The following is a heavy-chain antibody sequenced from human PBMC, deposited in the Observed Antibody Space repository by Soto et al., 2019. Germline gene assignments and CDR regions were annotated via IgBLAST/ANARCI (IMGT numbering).Heavy chain of an antibody. CDR2: VSFDGSNK. D-gene: IGHD6-13*01. V-gene: IGHV3-30-3*01. Sequence: QVQLVESGGGVVQPGRSLRLSCAASGFTFSTDAMHCVRQAPGKGLECVAIVSFDGSNKYYADSVKGRFTISRDNSKNTLYLQMSGLTPEDSAFYYCARDETGITTAGGGRIDHWGQGTLVTVSS. CDR3: ARDETGITTAGGGRIDH. CDR1: GFTFSTDA. J-gene: IGHJ4*02.